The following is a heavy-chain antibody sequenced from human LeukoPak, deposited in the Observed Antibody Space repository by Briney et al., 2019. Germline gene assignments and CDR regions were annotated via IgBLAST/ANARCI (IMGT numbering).Heavy chain of an antibody. D-gene: IGHD6-19*01. CDR3: AKGEAVAYYYYYGMDV. Sequence: GGSLRLSCVASGFIVSSNYMSWVRQAPGKGLEWVSVIQSGGITDHADSVKGRFTISRDNSKNTLYLQMNSLRAEDTAVYYCAKGEAVAYYYYYGMDVWGQGTTVTVSS. CDR1: GFIVSSNY. J-gene: IGHJ6*02. V-gene: IGHV3-53*01. CDR2: IQSGGIT.